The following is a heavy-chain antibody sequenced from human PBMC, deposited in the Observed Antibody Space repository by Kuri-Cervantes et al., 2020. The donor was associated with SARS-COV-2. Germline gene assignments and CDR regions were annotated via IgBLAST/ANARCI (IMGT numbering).Heavy chain of an antibody. CDR3: ARGAYCSSTSCYNENYFDY. J-gene: IGHJ4*02. V-gene: IGHV4-61*02. CDR2: IYTSGST. CDR1: GGSISSGSYY. Sequence: SQTLSLTCAVSGGSISSGSYYWSWIRQPAGKGLEWIGRIYTSGSTNYNPSLKSRVTISVDTSKNQFSLKLSSVTAADTAVYYCARGAYCSSTSCYNENYFDYWGQGTLVTVSS. D-gene: IGHD2-2*02.